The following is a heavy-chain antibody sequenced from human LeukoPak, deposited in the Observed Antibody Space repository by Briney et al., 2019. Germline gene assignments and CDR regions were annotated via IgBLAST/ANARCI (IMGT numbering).Heavy chain of an antibody. Sequence: SETLSLTCTVYGGSFSGYYWSWIRQPPGKGLEWIGYIYYSGSTNYNPSLKSRVTISVDTSKNQFSLKLSSVTAADTAVYYRARLPTVTFFDYWGQGTLVTVSS. CDR3: ARLPTVTFFDY. V-gene: IGHV4-59*08. CDR2: IYYSGST. CDR1: GGSFSGYY. D-gene: IGHD4-17*01. J-gene: IGHJ4*02.